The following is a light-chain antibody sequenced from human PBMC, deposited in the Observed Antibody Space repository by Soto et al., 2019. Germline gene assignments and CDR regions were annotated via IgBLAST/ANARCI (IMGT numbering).Light chain of an antibody. CDR2: GNI. Sequence: QSVLTQPPSVSGAPGQRVTISCPGSSSNIGAGYEVHWYQQLPGTAPTLLIHGNINRPSGVPDRFSGSKSDTSASLAITGLQAEYEADYYCQSFDSSLSGVVFGGGTKLTVL. J-gene: IGLJ2*01. V-gene: IGLV1-40*01. CDR3: QSFDSSLSGVV. CDR1: SSNIGAGYE.